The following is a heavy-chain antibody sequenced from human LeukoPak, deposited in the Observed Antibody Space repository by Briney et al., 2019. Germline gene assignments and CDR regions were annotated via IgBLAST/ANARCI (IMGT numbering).Heavy chain of an antibody. V-gene: IGHV3-53*01. CDR1: TXXXXY. CDR3: ATSSQSGPSVWFGELLFFNDAFDI. Sequence: TXXXXYMXXVRQXPGXXLXXXXXXXXXXXXXYADSVKGRFTISRDNSKNTLYLQMNSLRAEDTAVYYCATSSQSGPSVWFGELLFFNDAFDIWGQGTMVTVSS. CDR2: XXXXXXX. D-gene: IGHD3-10*01. J-gene: IGHJ3*02.